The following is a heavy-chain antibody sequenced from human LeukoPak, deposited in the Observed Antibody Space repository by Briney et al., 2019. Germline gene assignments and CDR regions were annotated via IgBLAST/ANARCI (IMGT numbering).Heavy chain of an antibody. CDR2: ISGSGGST. J-gene: IGHJ4*02. CDR1: GFTFSSYA. D-gene: IGHD3-10*01. CDR3: AKEEGITMVRERPEEGYFDY. V-gene: IGHV3-23*01. Sequence: GGSLRLSCAASGFTFSSYAMSWVRQAPGKGREWVSAISGSGGSTYYADSVKGRFTISRDNSKNTLYLQMNSLRAEDTAVYYCAKEEGITMVRERPEEGYFDYWGQGTLVTVSS.